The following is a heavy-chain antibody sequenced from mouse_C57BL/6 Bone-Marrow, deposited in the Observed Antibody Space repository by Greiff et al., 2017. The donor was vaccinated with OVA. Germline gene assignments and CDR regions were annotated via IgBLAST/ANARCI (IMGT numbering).Heavy chain of an antibody. CDR2: SDPENGDT. CDR1: GLNIKDDY. V-gene: IGHV14-4*01. J-gene: IGHJ3*01. CDR3: TTGNRAWFAY. D-gene: IGHD2-14*01. Sequence: EVQVVESGAELVRPGASVKLSCTASGLNIKDDYMHWVKQRPEQGLEGMGGSDPENGDTEDDAKGKGKGTRTAGKCYNKADQRVSSLTSEDTAVYYCTTGNRAWFAYWGQGTLVTVSA.